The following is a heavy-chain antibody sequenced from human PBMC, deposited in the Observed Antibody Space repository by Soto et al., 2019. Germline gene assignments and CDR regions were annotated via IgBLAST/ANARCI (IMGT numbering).Heavy chain of an antibody. CDR3: AKDRLLWFGELDH. V-gene: IGHV3-30*18. J-gene: IGHJ4*02. D-gene: IGHD3-10*01. CDR2: ISYDGSNK. CDR1: GFTFSSYG. Sequence: PGGSLRLSCGASGFTFSSYGMHLVRQAPGKGVEWVAVISYDGSNKYYADSVKGRFTISRDNSKNTLYLQMNSLRAEDTAVYYCAKDRLLWFGELDHWGKGTPVTVSS.